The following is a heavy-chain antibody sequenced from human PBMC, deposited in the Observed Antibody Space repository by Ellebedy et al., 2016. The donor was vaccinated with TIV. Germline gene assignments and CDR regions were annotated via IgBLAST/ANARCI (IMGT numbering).Heavy chain of an antibody. D-gene: IGHD3-22*01. CDR2: ISNSGNT. Sequence: SETLSLXXSVSGASISSYYGNWVRQPPGKGLEWIGYISNSGNTKYNPSLKSRVTISVDKSKNQFSLKLSSVTAADTAVYYCARLKDYYDSSGYYYDYWGQGTLVTVSS. J-gene: IGHJ4*02. V-gene: IGHV4-59*12. CDR3: ARLKDYYDSSGYYYDY. CDR1: GASISSYY.